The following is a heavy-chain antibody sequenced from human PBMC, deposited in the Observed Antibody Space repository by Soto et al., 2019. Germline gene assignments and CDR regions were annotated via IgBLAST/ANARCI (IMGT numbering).Heavy chain of an antibody. CDR2: ISADSGAI. J-gene: IGHJ3*02. CDR3: AKDRHWEQWLGPHDAFEI. V-gene: IGHV3-48*02. CDR1: GFNFNIYS. D-gene: IGHD6-19*01. Sequence: EVQLVESGGGLVQPGGSLRLACAASGFNFNIYSMNWVRQAPGKGLEWVSYISADSGAIYYGDSVKGRFTVSRDNAKSSLLLQMNSLRDEDTAVYYCAKDRHWEQWLGPHDAFEIWGQGTTVAISS.